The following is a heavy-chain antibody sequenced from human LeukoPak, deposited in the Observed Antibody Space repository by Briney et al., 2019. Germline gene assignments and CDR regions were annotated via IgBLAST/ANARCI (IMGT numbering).Heavy chain of an antibody. CDR3: ARGTPIIDY. CDR1: GGSISSSSYY. CDR2: IYYSGST. D-gene: IGHD3-10*01. Sequence: SETLSLTCTVSGGSISSSSYYWGWIRQPPGKGLEWIGSIYYSGSTYYNPSLKSRVTISVDTSKNQFSLKLSSVTAADTAVYYCARGTPIIDYWGQGTLVTVSS. V-gene: IGHV4-39*01. J-gene: IGHJ4*02.